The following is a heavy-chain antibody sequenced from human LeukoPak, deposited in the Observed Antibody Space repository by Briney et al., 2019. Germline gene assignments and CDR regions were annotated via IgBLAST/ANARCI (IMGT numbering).Heavy chain of an antibody. CDR1: GFTVSSNY. J-gene: IGHJ4*02. CDR2: IYSGGST. V-gene: IGHV3-53*01. CDR3: ARGYGSSWPFDY. Sequence: GGSLRLSCAASGFTVSSNYMSWVRQAPGKGLEWVPVIYSGGSTYYADSVKGRFTISRDNSKNTLYLQMNSLRAEDTAVYYCARGYGSSWPFDYWGQGTLVTVSS. D-gene: IGHD6-13*01.